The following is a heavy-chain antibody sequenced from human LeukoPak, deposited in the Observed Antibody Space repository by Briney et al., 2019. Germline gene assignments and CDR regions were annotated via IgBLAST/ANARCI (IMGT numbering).Heavy chain of an antibody. CDR3: ATYFAGAETFDI. CDR2: TFAGYSYT. J-gene: IGHJ3*02. V-gene: IGHV5-51*01. D-gene: IGHD3-16*01. CDR1: GYNFTPYW. Sequence: PGESLKISCQSSGYNFTPYWIVWVRQMPGKGLEWMGITFAGYSYTIYSPSFQGQVTISVDKSISTAYLQWSSLKASGTAMYYCATYFAGAETFDIWGQGTMVTVSS.